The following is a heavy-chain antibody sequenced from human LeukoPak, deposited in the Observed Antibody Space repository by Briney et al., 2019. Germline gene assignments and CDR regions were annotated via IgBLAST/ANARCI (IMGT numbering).Heavy chain of an antibody. J-gene: IGHJ6*02. D-gene: IGHD2-2*01. CDR2: INPLSGNT. CDR3: ARELVPVGVPAAKPSSYYGIDV. Sequence: ASLKVSCKASGYIFVTSDMNWVRQAPGQGLEWMGWINPLSGNTGYAQTFQGRVTMTRNTSIDTPYLELSSLRPEDTAVYYCARELVPVGVPAAKPSSYYGIDVWGQGTPVTVSS. CDR1: GYIFVTSD. V-gene: IGHV1-8*02.